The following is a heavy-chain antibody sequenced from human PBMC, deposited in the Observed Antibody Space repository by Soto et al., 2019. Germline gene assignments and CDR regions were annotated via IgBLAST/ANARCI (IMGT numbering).Heavy chain of an antibody. CDR3: AKASAIFYYYYYMDV. Sequence: EVQLLESGGGLVQPGGSLRLSCAASGFTFSSYAMSWVRQAPGKGLEWVSAISGSGGSTYYADSVKGRFTISRDNSKNTLNPQMISLRAEDTAVYYCAKASAIFYYYYYMDVLGKGTTVTVSS. CDR2: ISGSGGST. V-gene: IGHV3-23*01. CDR1: GFTFSSYA. J-gene: IGHJ6*03. D-gene: IGHD3-3*01.